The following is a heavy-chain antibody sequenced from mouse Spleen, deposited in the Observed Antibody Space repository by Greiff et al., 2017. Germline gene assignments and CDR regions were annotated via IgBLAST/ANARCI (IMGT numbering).Heavy chain of an antibody. J-gene: IGHJ2*01. V-gene: IGHV6-6*01. CDR1: GFTFSDAW. Sequence: EVKLQESGGGLVQPGGSMKLSCAASGFTFSDAWMDWVRQSPEKGLEWVAEIRNKANNPATYYAESVKGRFTISRDDSKSSVYLQMNSVRAEDTGIYYCTRARLFDYWGQGTTLTVSS. CDR2: IRNKANNPAT. CDR3: TRARLFDY. D-gene: IGHD3-1*01.